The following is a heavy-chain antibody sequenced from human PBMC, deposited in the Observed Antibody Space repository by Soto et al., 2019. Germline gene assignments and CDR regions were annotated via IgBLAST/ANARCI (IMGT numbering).Heavy chain of an antibody. J-gene: IGHJ6*03. Sequence: GASVKVSCKASGYTFTSYDINCVRQATGQGLEWMGWMNPNSGNTGYAQKFQGRVTMTRNTSISTAYMELSSLRSEDTAVYYCARFIVVVPAAMFHYYYYMDVWGKGTTVTVSS. CDR1: GYTFTSYD. CDR2: MNPNSGNT. D-gene: IGHD2-2*01. V-gene: IGHV1-8*01. CDR3: ARFIVVVPAAMFHYYYYMDV.